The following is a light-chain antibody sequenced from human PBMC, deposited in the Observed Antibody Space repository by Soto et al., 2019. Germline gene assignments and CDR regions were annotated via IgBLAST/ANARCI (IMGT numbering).Light chain of an antibody. CDR2: DAS. V-gene: IGKV1-5*01. CDR3: QHTRT. CDR1: QNINNW. J-gene: IGKJ1*01. Sequence: DFQMTQSPSTLSASVGDRVTITCQASQNINNWVAWYQQKPGKAPKFLIYDASTLQRGVRSRFSGSGFGTEFSLTISSLQPDDFGSYYCQHTRTFGQGTKVEIK.